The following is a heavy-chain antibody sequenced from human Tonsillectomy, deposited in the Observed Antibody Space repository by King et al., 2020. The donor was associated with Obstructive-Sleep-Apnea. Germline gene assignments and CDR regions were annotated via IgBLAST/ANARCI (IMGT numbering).Heavy chain of an antibody. CDR2: IYPGDSET. Sequence: EVQLVESGAEVKKPGESLTISCEASGYSFISHWIAWVRQIPGKGLEWMGIIYPGDSETRYSPSFQGQVTISADESTTTAYLQWSSLEASDTAMYFCARMAGWGDGPSPDWYFDLWGRGTLVSVSS. CDR1: GYSFISHW. D-gene: IGHD5-24*01. V-gene: IGHV5-51*01. CDR3: ARMAGWGDGPSPDWYFDL. J-gene: IGHJ2*01.